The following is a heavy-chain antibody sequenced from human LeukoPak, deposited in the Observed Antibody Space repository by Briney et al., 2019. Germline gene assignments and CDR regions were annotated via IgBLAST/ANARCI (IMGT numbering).Heavy chain of an antibody. CDR1: NGSISSHY. CDR2: IYSSGHT. Sequence: PSETLSLTCTVSNGSISSHYWSWIRQPPGKGLEWIGLIYSSGHTNYNPSLKSRVTISVDTSRNQFSLKLSSATAADTAVYYCARNERRAQKDTYYAYFYYMDVWGKGSTVTVSS. J-gene: IGHJ6*03. D-gene: IGHD6-25*01. V-gene: IGHV4-59*11. CDR3: ARNERRAQKDTYYAYFYYMDV.